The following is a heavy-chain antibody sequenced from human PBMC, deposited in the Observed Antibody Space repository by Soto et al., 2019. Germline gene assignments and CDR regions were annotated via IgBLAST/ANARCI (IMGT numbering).Heavy chain of an antibody. CDR2: MDNSGST. CDR1: GDSISGYY. V-gene: IGHV4-59*01. D-gene: IGHD5-12*01. CDR3: ARGRDGYNYGFDY. Sequence: SETLSLTCTVSGDSISGYYWSWIRQPPGKGLEWLGYMDNSGSTNYNPSLKSRVTISVDTSKNQFSLKLSSVTAADTAVYYCARGRDGYNYGFDYWGQGTLVTVS. J-gene: IGHJ4*02.